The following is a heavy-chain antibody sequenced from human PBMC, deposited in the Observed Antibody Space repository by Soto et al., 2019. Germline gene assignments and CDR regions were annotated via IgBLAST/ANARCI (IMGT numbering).Heavy chain of an antibody. V-gene: IGHV3-23*01. Sequence: EVQLLESGGGLVQPGGSLRLSCAASGFTFSSYAMSWVRQAPGKGLEWVSTISGSGGSTYYADSVKGRFAISRDNSKDTLFLQMNSLRAEDTAVYYCARDSVLGLGYFDYWGQGTLVTVSS. CDR2: ISGSGGST. CDR3: ARDSVLGLGYFDY. J-gene: IGHJ4*02. CDR1: GFTFSSYA. D-gene: IGHD2-8*02.